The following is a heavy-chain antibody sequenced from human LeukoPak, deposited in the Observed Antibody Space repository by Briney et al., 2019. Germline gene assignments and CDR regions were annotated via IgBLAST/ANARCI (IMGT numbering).Heavy chain of an antibody. CDR2: IYYSGTT. D-gene: IGHD3-16*01. Sequence: SETLSLTCTVSGGSLSSSGYYWGWIRQPPGKGLEWIGTIYYSGTTYYNPSLKSRVTISVDTSKNRFSLKLSSVTAADTAVCYCARDLGYYDYVWXXPXXGQGXXVXV. V-gene: IGHV4-39*02. CDR3: ARDLGYYDYVWXXPX. J-gene: IGHJ4*02. CDR1: GGSLSSSGYY.